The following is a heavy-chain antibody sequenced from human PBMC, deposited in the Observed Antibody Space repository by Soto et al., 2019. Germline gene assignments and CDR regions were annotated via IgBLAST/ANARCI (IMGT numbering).Heavy chain of an antibody. CDR3: AREGGLRQLGYYGMDV. CDR2: IIPIFGTA. J-gene: IGHJ6*02. D-gene: IGHD3-3*01. Sequence: QVQLVQSGAEVKKPGSSVKVSCKASGGTFSSYAISWVRQAPGQGLEWMGGIIPIFGTANYAQKFQGRVTITADKCTSTAYMELSSLRSEDTAVYYCAREGGLRQLGYYGMDVWGQGTTVTVSS. CDR1: GGTFSSYA. V-gene: IGHV1-69*06.